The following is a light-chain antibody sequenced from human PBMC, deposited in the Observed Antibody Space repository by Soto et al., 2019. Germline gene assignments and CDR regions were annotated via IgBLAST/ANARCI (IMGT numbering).Light chain of an antibody. J-gene: IGKJ1*01. CDR2: GAS. Sequence: EIVMTQSPATLSVSPGERATLSCRASQSVSSNLAWYQQKPGQAPRPLIYGASTRATGIPGRFSGSGSGTEFTLTISSLQSEDFAVCYCQQYNNWPRTFGQGTKVEIK. V-gene: IGKV3-15*01. CDR3: QQYNNWPRT. CDR1: QSVSSN.